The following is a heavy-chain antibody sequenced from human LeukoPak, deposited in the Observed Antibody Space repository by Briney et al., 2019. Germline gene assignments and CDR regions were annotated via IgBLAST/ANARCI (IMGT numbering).Heavy chain of an antibody. CDR2: ISGSGGST. CDR1: GFTFSRYA. CDR3: AGYYYDSSGYYYYYYGMDV. J-gene: IGHJ6*02. Sequence: GGSLRLSCAASGFTFSRYAMSWVRQAPGKGLEWVSAISGSGGSTYYADSVKGRFTISRDNSKNTLYLQMNSLRAEDTAVYYCAGYYYDSSGYYYYYYGMDVWGQGTTVTVSS. D-gene: IGHD3-22*01. V-gene: IGHV3-23*01.